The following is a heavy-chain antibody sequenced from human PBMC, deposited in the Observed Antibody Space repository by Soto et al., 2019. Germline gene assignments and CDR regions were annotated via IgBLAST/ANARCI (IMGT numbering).Heavy chain of an antibody. V-gene: IGHV1-3*01. CDR2: INAGNGNT. CDR1: GYTFTSYA. Sequence: ASVKVSCKASGYTFTSYAMHWVRQAPGQRLEWMGWINAGNGNTKYSQKFQGRVTITRDTSASTAYMELSSLRSEDTAVYYCAREVRGIAVAGMEWFDPWGQGTLVTVSS. J-gene: IGHJ5*02. D-gene: IGHD6-19*01. CDR3: AREVRGIAVAGMEWFDP.